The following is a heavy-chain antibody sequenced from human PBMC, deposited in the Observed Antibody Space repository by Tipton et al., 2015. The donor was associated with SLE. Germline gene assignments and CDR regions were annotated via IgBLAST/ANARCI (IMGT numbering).Heavy chain of an antibody. Sequence: TLSLTCTFSGFSLNTSELCVSWIRQPPGKALEWLARIDWDDGEFYSTSLKTRLTISKDTSRNQVVLIMTDMDPVDTATYYCARCRSVAAVGPVAFDIWGQGTVVTVSS. CDR1: GFSLNTSELC. J-gene: IGHJ3*02. CDR3: ARCRSVAAVGPVAFDI. D-gene: IGHD6-13*01. V-gene: IGHV2-70*16. CDR2: IDWDDGE.